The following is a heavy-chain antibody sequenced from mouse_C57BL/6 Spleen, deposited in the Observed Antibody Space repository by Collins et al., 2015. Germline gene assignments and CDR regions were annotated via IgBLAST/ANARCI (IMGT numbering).Heavy chain of an antibody. CDR3: ARIYDGYPYAMDY. J-gene: IGHJ4*01. CDR2: IHPGDGDT. Sequence: QVQLQQSGPELVKPGASVKISCKASGYAFSTSWMNWVKQRPGKGLEWIGRIHPGDGDTNYNGKFKGKATLTADKSSSTAYMQLSSLTSEDSAVYFCARIYDGYPYAMDYWGQGTPVTVSS. D-gene: IGHD2-3*01. V-gene: IGHV1-82*01. CDR1: GYAFSTSW.